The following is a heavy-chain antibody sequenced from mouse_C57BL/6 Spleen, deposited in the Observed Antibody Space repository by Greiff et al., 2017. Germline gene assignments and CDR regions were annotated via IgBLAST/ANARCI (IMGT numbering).Heavy chain of an antibody. CDR1: GFNIKNTY. CDR3: SRDYAMCY. V-gene: IGHV14-3*01. J-gene: IGHJ4*01. Sequence: EVQGVESVAELVRPGASVKLSCTASGFNIKNTYMHWVKQRPEQGLEWIGRLDPANGNTKYAPKFQGKATITADTSSNTAYLQLSSLTSEDTCIYYGSRDYAMCYRGQGTSVTVST. CDR2: LDPANGNT.